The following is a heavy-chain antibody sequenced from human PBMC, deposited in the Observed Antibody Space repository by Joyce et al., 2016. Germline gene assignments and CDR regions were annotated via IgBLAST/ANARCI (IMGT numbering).Heavy chain of an antibody. CDR1: GGTFDSYT. D-gene: IGHD6-6*01. CDR3: ARGWSAKQLVRTALGY. Sequence: QVQLVQSGAEVKKPGSSVKVSCKASGGTFDSYTITWVRQAPGQGLEWMGGFIPLFGKAIYAQKFEDRVTITADKSATIAYMDLSSLRSEDTAIYYCARGWSAKQLVRTALGYWGQGTLVTVSS. V-gene: IGHV1-69*06. CDR2: FIPLFGKA. J-gene: IGHJ4*02.